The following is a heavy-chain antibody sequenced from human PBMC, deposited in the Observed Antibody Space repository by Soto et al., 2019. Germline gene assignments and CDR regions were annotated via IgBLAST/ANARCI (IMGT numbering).Heavy chain of an antibody. CDR2: IYYSGST. J-gene: IGHJ4*02. CDR1: GGSISSYY. CDR3: ARRGYGPSKSEDYDYYFDY. V-gene: IGHV4-59*01. D-gene: IGHD3-3*01. Sequence: SETLSLTCTVSGGSISSYYWSWIRQPPGKGLEWIGYIYYSGSTNYNPSLKSRVTISVDTSKNQFSLKLSSVTAADTAVYYCARRGYGPSKSEDYDYYFDYRGQGTLVTVSS.